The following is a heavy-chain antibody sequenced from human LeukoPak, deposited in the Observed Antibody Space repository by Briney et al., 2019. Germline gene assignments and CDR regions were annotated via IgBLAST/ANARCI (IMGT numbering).Heavy chain of an antibody. J-gene: IGHJ4*02. V-gene: IGHV1-18*01. D-gene: IGHD2-8*01. CDR3: AGSLGYCTSNVCYLKY. CDR1: GYSENFYG. Sequence: GASVTVSFKTSGYSENFYGITWVRQVAGQGLEWMGWISAQHGQTEYAPKSQDRVTMTTDTYTNTAYMELRSLRSDDTAVYYCAGSLGYCTSNVCYLKYWGQGTLVTVSS. CDR2: ISAQHGQT.